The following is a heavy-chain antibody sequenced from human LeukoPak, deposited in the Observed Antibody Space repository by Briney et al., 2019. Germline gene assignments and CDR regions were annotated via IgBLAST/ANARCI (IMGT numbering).Heavy chain of an antibody. CDR3: ARDLSDYYGSGSYRPIDAFDI. Sequence: PGGSLRLSCAASGFTFSSYWMSWIRQPPGKGLEWIGEINHSGSPNYNPSLKSRVTISIDTSKNQFSLKLSPVTAADTAVYYCARDLSDYYGSGSYRPIDAFDIWGQGTMVTVSS. J-gene: IGHJ3*02. D-gene: IGHD3-10*01. CDR2: INHSGSP. V-gene: IGHV4-34*01. CDR1: GFTFSSYW.